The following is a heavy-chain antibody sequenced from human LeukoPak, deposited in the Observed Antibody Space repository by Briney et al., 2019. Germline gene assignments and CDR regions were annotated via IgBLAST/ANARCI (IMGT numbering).Heavy chain of an antibody. J-gene: IGHJ6*03. Sequence: MAGGSLRLSCAASGFTFSIYSMNWVRQAPGKGLEWVSSISSSSSSIYDADSVKGRFTISRDNAKNSLYLQMNSLRAEDTAVYYCARAPADTTISGLARDLYYYYMDVWGKGTTVTVSS. CDR1: GFTFSIYS. CDR3: ARAPADTTISGLARDLYYYYMDV. D-gene: IGHD3-3*01. V-gene: IGHV3-21*01. CDR2: ISSSSSSI.